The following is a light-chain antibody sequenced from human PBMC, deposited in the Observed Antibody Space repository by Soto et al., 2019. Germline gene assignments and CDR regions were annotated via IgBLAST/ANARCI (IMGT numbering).Light chain of an antibody. CDR2: DVN. J-gene: IGLJ2*01. CDR1: SSDVGGYDY. V-gene: IGLV2-14*01. CDR3: SSYAGTNNVI. Sequence: QSVLTQPASVSGSPGQSITISCTGTSSDVGGYDYVSWYQQHPGKAPQLMIYDVNNRPSGVSNRFSGSKSANTASLTISGLQADDEADYYCSSYAGTNNVIFGGGTKLTVL.